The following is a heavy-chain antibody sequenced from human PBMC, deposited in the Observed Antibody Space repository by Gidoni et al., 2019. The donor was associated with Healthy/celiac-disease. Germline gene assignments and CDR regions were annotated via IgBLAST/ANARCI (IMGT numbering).Heavy chain of an antibody. Sequence: EVQLLESGGGLVQPGGSLRLSCAASGFTFSSYAMSWVRQAPGKGLEWVSAISGSGGSTYYADSVKGRFTISRDNSKNTLYLQMNSLRAEDTAVYHCAKDHLRKYITMVRGVIYDAFDIWGQGTMVTVSS. D-gene: IGHD3-10*01. CDR2: ISGSGGST. J-gene: IGHJ3*02. CDR3: AKDHLRKYITMVRGVIYDAFDI. CDR1: GFTFSSYA. V-gene: IGHV3-23*01.